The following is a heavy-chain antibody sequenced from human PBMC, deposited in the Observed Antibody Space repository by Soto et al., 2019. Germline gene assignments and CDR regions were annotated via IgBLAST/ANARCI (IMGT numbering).Heavy chain of an antibody. CDR3: ARDGSGWYEGYFDY. Sequence: EVQLVESGGGLIQPGGSLRLSCAASGFTVSSHYMSWVRQAPGKGLEWVSVIYSGGSTYYADSVKGRFTISRDNSKNTLYLQMNSLRAEDTAVYYCARDGSGWYEGYFDYWGQGTLVTVSS. V-gene: IGHV3-53*01. D-gene: IGHD6-19*01. CDR2: IYSGGST. CDR1: GFTVSSHY. J-gene: IGHJ4*02.